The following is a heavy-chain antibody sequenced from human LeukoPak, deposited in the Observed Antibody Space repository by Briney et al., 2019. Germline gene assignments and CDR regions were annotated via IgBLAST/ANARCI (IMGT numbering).Heavy chain of an antibody. V-gene: IGHV3-64D*09. CDR2: ISDSGGST. CDR1: GFPFSSYA. D-gene: IGHD2-15*01. J-gene: IGHJ6*02. CDR3: VRGYSFGPYGMDV. Sequence: TGRSLRLSCSASGFPFSSYAMHWVRHAPGKGLEYVSAISDSGGSTYYADSVKGRFTISRDNSKNTLYLQMSSLRAEDTAVYFCVRGYSFGPYGMDVWGQGTTVTVSS.